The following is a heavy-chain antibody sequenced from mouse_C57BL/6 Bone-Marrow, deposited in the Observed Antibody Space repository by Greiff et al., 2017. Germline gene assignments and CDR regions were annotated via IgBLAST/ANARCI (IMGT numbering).Heavy chain of an antibody. J-gene: IGHJ2*01. CDR1: GYTFTSSW. CDR3: ARGLVVPDY. CDR2: IYPSDSET. V-gene: IGHV1-61*01. Sequence: QVQLQQPGAELVRPGSSVKLSCKASGYTFTSSWMDWVKQRPGQGLEWIGNIYPSDSETHYNQKFKDKATLTVDKSSSTAYMQLSSLTSEDSAVYYCARGLVVPDYWGQGTTLTVSS. D-gene: IGHD1-1*01.